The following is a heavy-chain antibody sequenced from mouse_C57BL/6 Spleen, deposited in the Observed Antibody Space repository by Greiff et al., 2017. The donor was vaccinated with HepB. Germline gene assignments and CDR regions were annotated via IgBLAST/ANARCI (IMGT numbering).Heavy chain of an antibody. V-gene: IGHV1-80*01. J-gene: IGHJ4*01. Sequence: VQLQQSGAELVKPGASVKISCKASSYAFSSYWMNWVKQRPGKGLEWIGQIYPGDGDTNYNGKFKGKATLTADKSSSTAYMQLSSLTSADSAVYFCAGWLYGNDSNAMDYWGQGTSVTVSS. CDR3: AGWLYGNDSNAMDY. D-gene: IGHD2-10*02. CDR2: IYPGDGDT. CDR1: SYAFSSYW.